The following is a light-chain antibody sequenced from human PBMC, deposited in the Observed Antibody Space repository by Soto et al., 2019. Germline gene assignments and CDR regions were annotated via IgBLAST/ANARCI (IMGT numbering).Light chain of an antibody. CDR1: SGDVGTYNL. CDR3: CSYAGRSNVV. CDR2: EVN. V-gene: IGLV2-23*02. J-gene: IGLJ2*01. Sequence: QSALTQPASVSGSPGQSITSSCTGTSGDVGTYNLVSWYQQHPGRAPKLIIFEVNKRPSGVSNRLSGSKSGNTASLAISGLQADDEAYYRCCSYAGRSNVVCGGGTQLPVL.